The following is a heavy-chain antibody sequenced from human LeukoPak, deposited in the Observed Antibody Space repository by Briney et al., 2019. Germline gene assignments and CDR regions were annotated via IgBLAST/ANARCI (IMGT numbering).Heavy chain of an antibody. CDR3: ARVKWKAVAVEALDY. D-gene: IGHD6-19*01. V-gene: IGHV4-39*07. Sequence: SETLSLTCTVSGGSISSSSYYWGWIRQPPGKGLEWIGSIYYSGSTYYNPSLKSRVTISVDTSKNQFSLKLSSVTAADTAVYYCARVKWKAVAVEALDYWGQGTLVTVSS. CDR1: GGSISSSSYY. J-gene: IGHJ4*02. CDR2: IYYSGST.